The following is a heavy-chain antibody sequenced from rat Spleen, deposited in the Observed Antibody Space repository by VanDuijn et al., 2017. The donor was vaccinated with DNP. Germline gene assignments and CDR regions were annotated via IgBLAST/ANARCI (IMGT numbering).Heavy chain of an antibody. CDR3: VRDSRDYGSYADYFDY. CDR2: ITYDGSKT. D-gene: IGHD1-8*01. CDR1: GFTFSDYN. Sequence: EVQLVESGGGVVQSGRSLKVSCAASGFTFSDYNMAWVRQTPKKGLEWVATITYDGSKTYYRDSVKGRFTISRDNATNTLYLQMNSLRSEDTASYYCVRDSRDYGSYADYFDYWGQGVMVTVSS. J-gene: IGHJ2*01. V-gene: IGHV5S10*01.